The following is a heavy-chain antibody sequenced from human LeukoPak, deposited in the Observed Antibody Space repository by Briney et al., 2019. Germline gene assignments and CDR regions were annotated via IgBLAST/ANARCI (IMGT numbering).Heavy chain of an antibody. D-gene: IGHD5-18*01. CDR2: IYSGGST. J-gene: IGHJ4*02. Sequence: GGSLRLSCAVSGFTVSSNYMSWVRQAPGKGLEWVSVIYSGGSTYYADSVKGRFTISRDNSKNTLYLQMNSLKAEDTAVYYCARDPEGYMKGHQFDYCGQGTLVTVSS. CDR3: ARDPEGYMKGHQFDY. V-gene: IGHV3-66*01. CDR1: GFTVSSNY.